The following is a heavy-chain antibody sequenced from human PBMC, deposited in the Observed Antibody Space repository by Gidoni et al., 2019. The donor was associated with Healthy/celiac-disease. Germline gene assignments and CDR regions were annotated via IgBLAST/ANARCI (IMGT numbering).Heavy chain of an antibody. D-gene: IGHD2-15*01. J-gene: IGHJ4*02. Sequence: QVQLQESGPGLVKPSQTLSLTCTVSGGSISSGGYYWSWIRQHPGKGLEWIGYIYYLGSTYYNPSLKSLVTISVDTSKNQFSLKLSSVTAADTAVYYCAREYCSGGSCYFDYWGQGTLVTVSS. CDR1: GGSISSGGYY. CDR3: AREYCSGGSCYFDY. CDR2: IYYLGST. V-gene: IGHV4-31*01.